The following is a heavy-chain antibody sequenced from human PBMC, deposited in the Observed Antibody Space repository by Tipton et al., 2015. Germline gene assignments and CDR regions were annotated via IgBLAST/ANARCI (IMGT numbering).Heavy chain of an antibody. CDR3: VRWGHSDTSGYYPFDY. J-gene: IGHJ4*02. CDR2: ITSSGSIK. V-gene: IGHV3-48*03. CDR1: GFTFSSYE. D-gene: IGHD3-22*01. Sequence: SLRLSCAASGFTFSSYEMNWVRQAPGKGLEWVSYITSSGSIKLYADSVKGRFTISRDNAKHSLFLQMNSLRAEDTALYYCVRWGHSDTSGYYPFDYWGQGTLVTVSS.